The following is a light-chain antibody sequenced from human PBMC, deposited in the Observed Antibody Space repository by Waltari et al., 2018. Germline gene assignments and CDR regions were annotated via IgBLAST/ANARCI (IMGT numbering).Light chain of an antibody. J-gene: IGKJ4*01. CDR2: DAS. CDR3: QQYNSYLT. V-gene: IGKV1-5*01. CDR1: QSISSW. Sequence: MTQSPSTLSASVGDRVTITCRASQSISSWLAWYQQKPGKAPKLLIYDASSLESGVPSRFSGSGSGTEFTLTISSLQPDDFATYYCQQYNSYLTFGGGTKVEIK.